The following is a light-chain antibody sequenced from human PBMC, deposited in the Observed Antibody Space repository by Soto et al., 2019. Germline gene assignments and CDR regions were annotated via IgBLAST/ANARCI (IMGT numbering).Light chain of an antibody. V-gene: IGLV2-8*01. CDR2: EVY. Sequence: QSALTQPPSASGSPGQSVTISCTGTSSDVGGYNYVSWYQHHPGKAPKLIIYEVYKRPSGVPDRFSGSTSGNTAALTVSGFQAEDEADYYCSSYVGTNSYVFGTGTKLTVL. CDR1: SSDVGGYNY. CDR3: SSYVGTNSYV. J-gene: IGLJ1*01.